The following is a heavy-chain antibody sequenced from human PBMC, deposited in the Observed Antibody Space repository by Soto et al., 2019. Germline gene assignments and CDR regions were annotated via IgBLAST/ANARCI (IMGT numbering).Heavy chain of an antibody. CDR3: ARDCGPYYDFWSGYYRFNWFDP. Sequence: ASVKVSCKASVYTFTSYGISWVRQAPGQGLEWMGWISAYNGNTNYAQKLQGRVTMTTDTSTSTAYMELRSLRSDDTAVYYCARDCGPYYDFWSGYYRFNWFDPWGQGTLVTVSS. V-gene: IGHV1-18*01. CDR2: ISAYNGNT. D-gene: IGHD3-3*01. CDR1: VYTFTSYG. J-gene: IGHJ5*02.